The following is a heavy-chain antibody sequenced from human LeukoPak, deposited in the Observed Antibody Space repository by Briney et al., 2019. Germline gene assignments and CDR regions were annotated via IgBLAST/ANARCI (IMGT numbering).Heavy chain of an antibody. J-gene: IGHJ3*02. CDR1: GGSFSGYY. CDR2: INHSGST. D-gene: IGHD3-3*01. V-gene: IGHV4-34*01. CDR3: ARTYYDFWSGSYTGAFDI. Sequence: SETLSLTCAVYGGSFSGYYWSWIRQPPGKGLEWIGEINHSGSTSYNPSLKSRVTISVDTSKNQFSLKLSSVTAADTAVYYCARTYYDFWSGSYTGAFDIWGQGTMVTVSS.